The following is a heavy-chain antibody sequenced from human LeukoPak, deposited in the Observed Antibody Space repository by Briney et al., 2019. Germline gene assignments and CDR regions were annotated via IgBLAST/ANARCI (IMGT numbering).Heavy chain of an antibody. Sequence: GGSLRLSCAASGLTFSSYGMHWVRQAPGKGLEWVALISYDGSNKYYADSVKGRFTISRDNSKNTLYLQMNSLRAEDTAVYYCAKVSRYCSSTSCLYYYYFYGMDVWGQGTTVTVSS. D-gene: IGHD2-2*01. CDR1: GLTFSSYG. CDR3: AKVSRYCSSTSCLYYYYFYGMDV. J-gene: IGHJ6*02. CDR2: ISYDGSNK. V-gene: IGHV3-30*18.